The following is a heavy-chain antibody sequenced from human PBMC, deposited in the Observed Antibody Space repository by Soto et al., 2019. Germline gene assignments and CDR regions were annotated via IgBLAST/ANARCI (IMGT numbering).Heavy chain of an antibody. Sequence: QVQLQQSGAGLLKPSETLSLTCDVYGGSFSDYIWTWIRQTPGKGLQWIGQINHSGSANYNPSLKSRGYISVPASSSQFPLELSSVTAADTAVYYCARGLISGSHYSGGWYYFDSWGQGTQVTVSS. J-gene: IGHJ4*02. V-gene: IGHV4-34*01. CDR3: ARGLISGSHYSGGWYYFDS. D-gene: IGHD1-26*01. CDR1: GGSFSDYI. CDR2: INHSGSA.